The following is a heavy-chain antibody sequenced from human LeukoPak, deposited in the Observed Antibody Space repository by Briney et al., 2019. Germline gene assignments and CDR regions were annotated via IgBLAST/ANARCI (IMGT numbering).Heavy chain of an antibody. CDR1: GGTFSSYA. CDR2: IIPIFGTA. V-gene: IGHV1-69*13. Sequence: SVKVSCKASGGTFSSYAISWVRQAPGQGLEWMGGIIPIFGTANHAQKFQGRVTITADESTSTAYMELSSLRSEDTAVYYCARVHSSGLYYFDHWGQGTLVTVSS. CDR3: ARVHSSGLYYFDH. J-gene: IGHJ4*02. D-gene: IGHD6-19*01.